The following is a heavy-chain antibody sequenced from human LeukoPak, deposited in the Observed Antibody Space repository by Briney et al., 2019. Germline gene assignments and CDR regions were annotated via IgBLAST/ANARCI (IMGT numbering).Heavy chain of an antibody. D-gene: IGHD1-26*01. CDR2: IYTSGST. Sequence: SETLSLTCTVSGGSISSGSYYWSWIRQPAGKGLEWIGRIYTSGSTNYNPSLKSRVTISVDTSKNQFSLKLSSVTAADTAVYYCARSGSYDYFDYWGQGTLVTVSS. CDR1: GGSISSGSYY. J-gene: IGHJ4*02. V-gene: IGHV4-61*02. CDR3: ARSGSYDYFDY.